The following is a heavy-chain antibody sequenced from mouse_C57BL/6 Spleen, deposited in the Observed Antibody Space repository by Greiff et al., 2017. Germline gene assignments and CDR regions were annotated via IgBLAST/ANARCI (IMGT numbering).Heavy chain of an antibody. Sequence: EVKLVESGGGLVKPGGSLKLSCAASGFTFSDYGMHWVRQAPEKGLEWVAYISSGSSTIYYADTVKGRFTISRDNAKNTLFLQMTSLRSEDTAMYYCARRSPSAMDYWGQGTSVTVSS. CDR3: ARRSPSAMDY. D-gene: IGHD1-1*01. J-gene: IGHJ4*01. CDR1: GFTFSDYG. V-gene: IGHV5-17*01. CDR2: ISSGSSTI.